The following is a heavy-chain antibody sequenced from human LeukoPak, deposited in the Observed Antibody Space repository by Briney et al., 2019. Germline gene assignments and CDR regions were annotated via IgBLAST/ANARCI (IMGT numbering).Heavy chain of an antibody. V-gene: IGHV4-39*01. J-gene: IGHJ6*03. D-gene: IGHD4-11*01. Sequence: SETLSLTCTVSGGSISSTSYQWGWLRQPPGRGLEWIGNIYFGGNTYYNPSLNYRVTVSVDTSKNQFSLQLSSVTAADTAVYYCVRLRRTAVTTYNYYHYMDVWGKGPTVTVSS. CDR1: GGSISSTSYQ. CDR3: VRLRRTAVTTYNYYHYMDV. CDR2: IYFGGNT.